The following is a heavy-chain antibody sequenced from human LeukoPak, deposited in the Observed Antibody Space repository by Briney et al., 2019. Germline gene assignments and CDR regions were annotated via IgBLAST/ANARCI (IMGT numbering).Heavy chain of an antibody. CDR3: ARAVDSSGYYYPGYYYYYMDV. D-gene: IGHD3-22*01. Sequence: SETLSLTCTVSGGSISSYYWSWIRQPPGKGLEWIGYIYYSGSTNYNPSLKSRVTISVDTSKNQFSLKLSSVTAADTAVYYCARAVDSSGYYYPGYYYYYMDVWGKGTTVTVSS. V-gene: IGHV4-59*01. CDR1: GGSISSYY. J-gene: IGHJ6*03. CDR2: IYYSGST.